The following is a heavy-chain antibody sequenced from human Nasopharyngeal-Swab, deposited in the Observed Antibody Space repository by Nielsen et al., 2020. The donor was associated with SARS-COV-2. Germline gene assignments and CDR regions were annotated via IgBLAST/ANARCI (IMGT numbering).Heavy chain of an antibody. CDR2: IYHSGST. Sequence: SETLSLTCAVSGGSISSCNWRRWVRQPPGKGLEWIGEIYHSGSTNYNPSITSRVTISVDKSKNQFSLKLRSVTAADTAVFYCARHMLGGPTAFDIWGQGTVVTVSS. CDR1: GGSISSCNW. D-gene: IGHD2-8*01. CDR3: ARHMLGGPTAFDI. J-gene: IGHJ3*02. V-gene: IGHV4-4*02.